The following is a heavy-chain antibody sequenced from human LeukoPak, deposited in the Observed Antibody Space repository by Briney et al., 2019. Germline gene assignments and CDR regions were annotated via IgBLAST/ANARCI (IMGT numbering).Heavy chain of an antibody. V-gene: IGHV4-59*01. Sequence: PSETLSLTCTVSGGSINTYSWSWIRQAPGKGLEWIGFISTSGGTKHNPSLKSRVTISVDTSKNQFSLKLTSLTAADTALYFCARDGSSFDGSGSFDAFDVWGRGTMVIVSS. CDR1: GGSINTYS. D-gene: IGHD3-22*01. CDR3: ARDGSSFDGSGSFDAFDV. CDR2: ISTSGGT. J-gene: IGHJ3*01.